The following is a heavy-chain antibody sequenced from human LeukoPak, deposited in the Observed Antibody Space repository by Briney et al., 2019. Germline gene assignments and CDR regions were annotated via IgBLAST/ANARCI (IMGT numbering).Heavy chain of an antibody. Sequence: GGSLRLSCAASGFTFSLYEMNWVRQAPGKGPEWVSYISSSGSTIYYADSVKGRSSISRDNAKNSLNLQMNSLRAEDTAFYYCARVENSATRGFYFDYWGQGALVTVSS. V-gene: IGHV3-48*03. J-gene: IGHJ4*02. CDR2: ISSSGSTI. D-gene: IGHD5-12*01. CDR1: GFTFSLYE. CDR3: ARVENSATRGFYFDY.